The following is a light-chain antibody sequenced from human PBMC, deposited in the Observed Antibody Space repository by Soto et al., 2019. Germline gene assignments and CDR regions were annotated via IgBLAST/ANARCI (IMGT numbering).Light chain of an antibody. V-gene: IGLV1-40*01. CDR2: GNS. CDR1: SSNIGAGYD. J-gene: IGLJ2*01. CDR3: QSYDSSLSGVV. Sequence: QSVLTQPPSVSGAPGQRVTISCTGSSSNIGAGYDVHWYQLLPVTAPKLLSYGNSNRPSGVPDRFSGSKSGTSASLAITGLQAEDEADYYCQSYDSSLSGVVFGGGTQLTVL.